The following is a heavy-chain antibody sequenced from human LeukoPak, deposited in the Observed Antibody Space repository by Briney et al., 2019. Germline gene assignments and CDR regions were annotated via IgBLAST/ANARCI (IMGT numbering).Heavy chain of an antibody. V-gene: IGHV4-59*06. CDR1: GGSISSYY. J-gene: IGHJ3*02. D-gene: IGHD2-2*01. CDR3: ASFLDGYCSSTSCYANKAFDI. Sequence: ASETLSLTCTVSGGSISSYYWSWIRQPPGKGLEWIGYIYYSGSTYYNPSLKSRVTISVDTSKNQFSLKLSSVTAADTAVYYCASFLDGYCSSTSCYANKAFDIWGQGTMVTVSS. CDR2: IYYSGST.